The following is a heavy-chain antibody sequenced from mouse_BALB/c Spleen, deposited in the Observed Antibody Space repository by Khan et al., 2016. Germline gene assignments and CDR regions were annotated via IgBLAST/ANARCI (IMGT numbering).Heavy chain of an antibody. D-gene: IGHD2-4*01. V-gene: IGHV1-7*01. CDR3: ATLYYDYDGVAY. Sequence: VQLQESGAELAKPGASVKMSCKASGYTFTSYWMHWVKQRPGQGLEWIGYINPSTGYTEYNQKFKDKATLTADKSSSTAYMQLSSLTSEDSAVYYCATLYYDYDGVAYWCQGTLVTVSA. CDR1: GYTFTSYW. J-gene: IGHJ3*01. CDR2: INPSTGYT.